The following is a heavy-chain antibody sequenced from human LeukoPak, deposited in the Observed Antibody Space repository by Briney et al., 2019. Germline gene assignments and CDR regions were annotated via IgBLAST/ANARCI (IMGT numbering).Heavy chain of an antibody. D-gene: IGHD6-13*01. CDR3: ARRLKLSSSWAYFDY. Sequence: SETLSPTCTVSGGSISGYYWGWIRQPPGKGLEWIGYVFSSGGTNYNASLRSRLTISVDTSKNQFSLKLTSVTAADTAVYYCARRLKLSSSWAYFDYWGQGTPVTVSS. CDR1: GGSISGYY. V-gene: IGHV4-59*08. J-gene: IGHJ4*02. CDR2: VFSSGGT.